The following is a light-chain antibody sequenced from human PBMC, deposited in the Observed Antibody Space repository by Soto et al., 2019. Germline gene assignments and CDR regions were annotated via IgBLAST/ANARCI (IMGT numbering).Light chain of an antibody. V-gene: IGKV1-5*03. Sequence: DIQMTQSPSTLSASVGDRVTITCRASQSISSWLAWYQQKPGKAPKLLIYRASSLESGVPSRFSGSGSGTEFTLTISSLQPDDFAPYYCQQYNSYPWTFGQGTKVEIK. J-gene: IGKJ1*01. CDR2: RAS. CDR1: QSISSW. CDR3: QQYNSYPWT.